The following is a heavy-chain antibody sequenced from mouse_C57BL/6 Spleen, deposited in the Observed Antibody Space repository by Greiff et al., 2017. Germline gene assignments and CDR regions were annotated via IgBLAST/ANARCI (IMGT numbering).Heavy chain of an antibody. V-gene: IGHV1-61*01. CDR3: ARGGWLDY. CDR1: GYTFTSYW. D-gene: IGHD1-1*02. Sequence: QVQLQQPGAELVRPGSSVKLSCKASGYTFTSYWMDWVKQRPGQGLDWIGNIYPSDSETHYNQKFKDKATLTVDKSSSTAYMQLSSLTSEDSAVYYCARGGWLDYWGQGTTLTVSS. CDR2: IYPSDSET. J-gene: IGHJ2*01.